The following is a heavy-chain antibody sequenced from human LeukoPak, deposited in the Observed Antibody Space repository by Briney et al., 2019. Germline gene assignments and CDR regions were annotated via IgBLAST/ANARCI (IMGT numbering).Heavy chain of an antibody. CDR3: ARRRYYGSGDFDL. D-gene: IGHD3-10*01. Sequence: GESLKISCKASGYIFSTYRLAWVRHMPGKGLEWMGVIYPGDSDTTYSPSLQGQVTISVYTSLTTVYPRWSSLRPSDTAIYYCARRRYYGSGDFDLWGQGTLVTVSS. V-gene: IGHV5-51*01. J-gene: IGHJ1*01. CDR1: GYIFSTYR. CDR2: IYPGDSDT.